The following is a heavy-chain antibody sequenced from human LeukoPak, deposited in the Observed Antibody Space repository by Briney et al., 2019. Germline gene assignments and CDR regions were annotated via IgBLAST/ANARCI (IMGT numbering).Heavy chain of an antibody. J-gene: IGHJ5*02. CDR1: GGSISSGGYY. CDR3: ARDVTTVTTAHIKRFDP. D-gene: IGHD4-17*01. CDR2: IYTSGST. V-gene: IGHV4-61*02. Sequence: SQTLSLTCTVSGGSISSGGYYWSWIRQPAGKGLEWIGRIYTSGSTNYNPSLKSRVTMSVDTSKNQFSLKLSSVTAADTAVYYCARDVTTVTTAHIKRFDPWGQGTLVTVSS.